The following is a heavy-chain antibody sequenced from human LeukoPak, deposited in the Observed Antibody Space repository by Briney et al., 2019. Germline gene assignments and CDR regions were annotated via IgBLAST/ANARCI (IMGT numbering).Heavy chain of an antibody. CDR2: ITSDGGRT. CDR1: GFTLSPYA. Sequence: GGSLRLSCAASGFTLSPYAMHWVRQAPGKGLEYVSAITSDGGRTSYADSVKDRFTISRDSSKNTLYLQMNSLRVDDTAVYYCAGEGSVAGPHFDYWGQGALVTVSS. V-gene: IGHV3-64*02. J-gene: IGHJ4*02. CDR3: AGEGSVAGPHFDY. D-gene: IGHD6-19*01.